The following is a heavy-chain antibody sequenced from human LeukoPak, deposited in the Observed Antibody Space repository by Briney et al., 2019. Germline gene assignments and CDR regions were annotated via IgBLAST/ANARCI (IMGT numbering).Heavy chain of an antibody. CDR2: IRYDGSNE. Sequence: PGGSLRLSCAASGFTFSNYGMHWVRQAPGTGLEWVAFIRYDGSNEYYADSVKGRFTISRDNSKNTLYLQMNSLRVEDTAVYYCAKDLCDYWGQGTLVTVSS. V-gene: IGHV3-30*02. D-gene: IGHD2-21*01. CDR3: AKDLCDY. J-gene: IGHJ4*02. CDR1: GFTFSNYG.